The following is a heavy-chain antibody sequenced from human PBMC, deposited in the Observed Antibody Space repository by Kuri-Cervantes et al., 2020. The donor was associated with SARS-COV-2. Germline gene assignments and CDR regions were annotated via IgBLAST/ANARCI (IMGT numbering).Heavy chain of an antibody. CDR1: GFTFSSYA. V-gene: IGHV3-64*01. CDR2: ISSNGGST. CDR3: AKGPDY. J-gene: IGHJ4*02. Sequence: LSLTCAASGFTFSSYAMHWVRQAPGKGLEYVSAISSNGGSTYYANSVKGRFTISRDNSKNTLYLQMNSLRAEDTAVHYCAKGPDYWGQGTLVTVSS.